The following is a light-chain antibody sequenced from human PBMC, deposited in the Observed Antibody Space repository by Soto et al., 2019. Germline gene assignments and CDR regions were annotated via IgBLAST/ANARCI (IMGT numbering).Light chain of an antibody. CDR2: LGS. CDR1: QSLLHRSGYHY. V-gene: IGKV2-28*01. CDR3: LHALQPPPA. J-gene: IGKJ1*01. Sequence: DIVLTQSPLSLPVTPGEPASISCRSSQSLLHRSGYHYLDWYVQKPGQSPQLLIYLGSNRATGVPDRFSGSGAGTDVTLKINRVEAEDVGVYYCLHALQPPPAFGQGTKVEIK.